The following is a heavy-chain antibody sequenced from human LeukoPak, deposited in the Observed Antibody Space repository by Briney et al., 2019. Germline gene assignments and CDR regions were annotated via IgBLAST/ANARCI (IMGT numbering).Heavy chain of an antibody. J-gene: IGHJ5*02. V-gene: IGHV4-59*01. Sequence: SETLSLTCTVSGGSISSYYWSWIRRPPGKRLEWIGYIYYSGSTNYNPSLKSRVTISVDTSKNQFSLKLTSVTAADTAVYYCARGPPYSSGWYPNWFDPWGQGTLVTVSS. CDR1: GGSISSYY. CDR2: IYYSGST. CDR3: ARGPPYSSGWYPNWFDP. D-gene: IGHD6-19*01.